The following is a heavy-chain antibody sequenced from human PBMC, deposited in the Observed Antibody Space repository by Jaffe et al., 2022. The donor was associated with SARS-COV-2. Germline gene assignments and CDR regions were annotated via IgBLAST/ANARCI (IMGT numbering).Heavy chain of an antibody. CDR3: LIDKWGPGDY. Sequence: EVQLVESGGGLVQPGGSLRLSCAASGFSFSSHWMQWVRQAPGKGLVWVSRINTDGSTTGHADYVKGRFTISRDNAKNTLYLQMNSLRAEDTAVYYCLIDKWGPGDYWGQGTLVTVSS. J-gene: IGHJ4*02. D-gene: IGHD7-27*01. V-gene: IGHV3-74*01. CDR1: GFSFSSHW. CDR2: INTDGSTT.